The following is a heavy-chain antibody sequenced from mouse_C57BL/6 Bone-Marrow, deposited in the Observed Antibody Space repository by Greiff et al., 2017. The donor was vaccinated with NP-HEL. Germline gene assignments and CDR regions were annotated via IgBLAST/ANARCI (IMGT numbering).Heavy chain of an antibody. D-gene: IGHD2-1*01. J-gene: IGHJ3*01. V-gene: IGHV2-2*01. CDR2: IWSGGST. Sequence: VKLVESGPGLVQPSQSLSITCTVSGFSLTSYGVHWVRQSPGKGLEWLGVIWSGGSTDYNAAFISRLSISKDNSKSQVFFKMNSLQADDTAIYYCARGGNPGAYWGQGTLVTVSA. CDR3: ARGGNPGAY. CDR1: GFSLTSYG.